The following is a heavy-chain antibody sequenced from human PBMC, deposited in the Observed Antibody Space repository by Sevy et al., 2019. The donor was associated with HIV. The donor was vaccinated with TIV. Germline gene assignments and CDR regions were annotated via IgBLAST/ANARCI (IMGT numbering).Heavy chain of an antibody. Sequence: GGSLRLSCAASGFTFSSYGMHWVRQAPGKGLEWVAFIRYDGSNKYYADSVKGRFTISRDNSKNTLYLQMNSLRAEDTAVYYCAKDPRSGSYWIGDFDYWGQGTLVTVSS. J-gene: IGHJ4*02. V-gene: IGHV3-30*02. D-gene: IGHD1-26*01. CDR1: GFTFSSYG. CDR3: AKDPRSGSYWIGDFDY. CDR2: IRYDGSNK.